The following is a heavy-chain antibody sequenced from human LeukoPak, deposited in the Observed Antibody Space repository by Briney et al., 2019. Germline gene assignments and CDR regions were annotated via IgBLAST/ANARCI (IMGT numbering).Heavy chain of an antibody. J-gene: IGHJ4*02. CDR1: GDSISSYY. CDR2: IYDSGST. D-gene: IGHD6-6*01. V-gene: IGHV4-59*01. CDR3: ARWVAARARYYFDY. Sequence: SETLSLTCTVSGDSISSYYWNWIRQPPGKGLERIGYIYDSGSTNYNPSLKSRVTISVDTSKNQFSLKLSSVTAADTAVYYCARWVAARARYYFDYWGQGTLVTVSS.